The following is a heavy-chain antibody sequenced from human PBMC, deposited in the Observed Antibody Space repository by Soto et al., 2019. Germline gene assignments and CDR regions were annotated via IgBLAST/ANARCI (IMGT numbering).Heavy chain of an antibody. J-gene: IGHJ4*02. CDR2: VLHTGGT. CDR1: GGSISGGGFS. D-gene: IGHD3-10*01. Sequence: SETLSLTCAVSGGSISGGGFSWSWIRQPPGKGLEWIGYVLHTGGTQYNPSLKSRVSMSVDKSKNQFSLHLTSVTAADTAVYYCARLQFGEGFDYWGQGALVTVSS. CDR3: ARLQFGEGFDY. V-gene: IGHV4-30-2*01.